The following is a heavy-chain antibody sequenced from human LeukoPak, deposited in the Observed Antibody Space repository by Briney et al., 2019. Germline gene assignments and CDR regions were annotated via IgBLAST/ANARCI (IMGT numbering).Heavy chain of an antibody. Sequence: GGSLRLSCAASGFTFRTYEMNWVRQAPGKGLEWVSYISTSGGTIYYADSVKGRFTTSRDNAKNSLYLQMNSLRAEDTAVYYCARVGVTWYYYYYMDVWGKGTTVTISS. CDR1: GFTFRTYE. V-gene: IGHV3-48*03. D-gene: IGHD3-16*01. CDR2: ISTSGGTI. CDR3: ARVGVTWYYYYYMDV. J-gene: IGHJ6*03.